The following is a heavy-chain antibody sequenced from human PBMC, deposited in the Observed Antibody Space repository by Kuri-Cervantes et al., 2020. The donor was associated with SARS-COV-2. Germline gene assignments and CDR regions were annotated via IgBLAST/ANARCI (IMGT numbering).Heavy chain of an antibody. J-gene: IGHJ6*02. Sequence: GGSLRLSCAASGFTFSSYSMNWVRQAPGKGLEWVSSISSSSSYIYYADSVKGRFTISRDNAKNSLYLQMNSLRADDTAVYHCARSLGGTTKYYGMDVWGQGTTVTVSS. CDR2: ISSSSSYI. V-gene: IGHV3-21*01. D-gene: IGHD3-16*01. CDR3: ARSLGGTTKYYGMDV. CDR1: GFTFSSYS.